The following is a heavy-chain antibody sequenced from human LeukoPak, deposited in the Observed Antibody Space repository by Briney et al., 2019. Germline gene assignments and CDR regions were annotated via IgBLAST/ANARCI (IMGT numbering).Heavy chain of an antibody. CDR1: GFPFKNHW. D-gene: IGHD3/OR15-3a*01. CDR3: ARDADWASDY. Sequence: GGSLRLSCVGSGFPFKNHWMVWVRQAPGKGLEWVANMKQDGSEQYYGDSVRGRFTISRDNAKNSLYLQMNSLRAADTAVYYCARDADWASDYWGQGTLVTVSS. CDR2: MKQDGSEQ. V-gene: IGHV3-7*01. J-gene: IGHJ4*02.